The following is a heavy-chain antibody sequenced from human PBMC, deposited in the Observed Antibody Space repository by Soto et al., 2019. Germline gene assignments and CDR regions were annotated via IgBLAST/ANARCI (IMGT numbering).Heavy chain of an antibody. J-gene: IGHJ3*02. CDR1: GGSISSYY. D-gene: IGHD3-22*01. CDR2: IYTSGST. Sequence: KTSETLSLTCTVSGGSISSYYWSWIRQPAGKGLEWIGRIYTSGSTNYNPSLKSRVTMSVDTSKNQFSLKLSSVTAADTAVYYCARGAGYYYDSSGYSDAFDIWGQGTMVTVSS. CDR3: ARGAGYYYDSSGYSDAFDI. V-gene: IGHV4-4*07.